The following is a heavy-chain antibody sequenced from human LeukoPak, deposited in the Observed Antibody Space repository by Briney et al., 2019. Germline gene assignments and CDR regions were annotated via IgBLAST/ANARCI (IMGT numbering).Heavy chain of an antibody. CDR2: ISGSDGST. CDR3: AKERSGIPAAANY. Sequence: GGSLRLSCAASGFTFSSYAMSWVRQAPGKGLDWVSGISGSDGSTYYADSVKGRFTISRDNSKNTLYLQMNSLRAEDTAVYYCAKERSGIPAAANYWGQGTLVTVSS. CDR1: GFTFSSYA. V-gene: IGHV3-23*01. J-gene: IGHJ4*02. D-gene: IGHD6-13*01.